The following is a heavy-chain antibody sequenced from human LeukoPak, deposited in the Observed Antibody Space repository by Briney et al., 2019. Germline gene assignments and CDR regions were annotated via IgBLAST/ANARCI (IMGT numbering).Heavy chain of an antibody. CDR2: FDPEDGET. D-gene: IGHD1-26*01. Sequence: ASVKVSCKVSGYTLTELSMHWVRQAPGKGLEWMGGFDPEDGETIYAQKFQGRVTMTEYTSTDTAYMELSSLRSEYTAVYYCATFSAIVGPFDYWGQGTLVTVSS. CDR3: ATFSAIVGPFDY. J-gene: IGHJ4*02. V-gene: IGHV1-24*01. CDR1: GYTLTELS.